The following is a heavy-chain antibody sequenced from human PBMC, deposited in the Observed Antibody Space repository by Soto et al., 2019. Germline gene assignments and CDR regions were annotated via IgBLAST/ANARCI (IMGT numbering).Heavy chain of an antibody. CDR1: GFTFSSYG. CDR3: AGTNIVGAAPADY. CDR2: IWYDGSNK. V-gene: IGHV3-33*01. Sequence: GGSLRLSCAASGFTFSSYGMHWVRQAPGKGLEWVAVIWYDGSNKYYADSVKGRFTISRDNSKNTLYLQMNSLRAEDTAVYYCAGTNIVGAAPADYWGQGTLVTVSS. D-gene: IGHD1-26*01. J-gene: IGHJ4*02.